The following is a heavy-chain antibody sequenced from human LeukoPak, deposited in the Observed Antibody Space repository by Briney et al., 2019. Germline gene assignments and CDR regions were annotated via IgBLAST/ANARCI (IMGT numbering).Heavy chain of an antibody. J-gene: IGHJ4*02. CDR2: INWNGGST. CDR1: GFTFDDYG. Sequence: GGSLRLSCAASGFTFDDYGMSWVRQAPGKGLEWVSNINWNGGSTGYADSVRGRFTISRDNAKNSLYLQMNSLRAEDTALYYCARGGEQLWLPFDYWGQGTLVTVSS. CDR3: ARGGEQLWLPFDY. V-gene: IGHV3-20*04. D-gene: IGHD5-18*01.